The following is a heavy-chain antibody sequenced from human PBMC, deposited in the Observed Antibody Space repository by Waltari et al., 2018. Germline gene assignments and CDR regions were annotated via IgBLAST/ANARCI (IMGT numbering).Heavy chain of an antibody. D-gene: IGHD6-13*01. Sequence: QLQLQESGPGLVKPSETLSLTCTVSGGSIRSSSYYWGWIRQPPGKGLEWIGSIYYSGSTYYNPSLKSRVTISVDTSKNQFSLKLSSVTAADTAVYYCARRGSSWYSADYWGQGTLVTVSS. CDR3: ARRGSSWYSADY. CDR2: IYYSGST. CDR1: GGSIRSSSYY. J-gene: IGHJ4*02. V-gene: IGHV4-39*01.